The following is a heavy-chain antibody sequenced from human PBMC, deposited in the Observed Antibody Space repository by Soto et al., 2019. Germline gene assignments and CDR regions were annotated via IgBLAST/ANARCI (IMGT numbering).Heavy chain of an antibody. CDR2: IYYSGST. D-gene: IGHD5-18*01. J-gene: IGHJ4*02. CDR1: GGSISSYY. V-gene: IGHV4-59*08. CDR3: ARGYTYGVAY. Sequence: PSETLSLTCTVSGGSISSYYWNWIRQPPGKGLEWIGYIYYSGSTNYNPSLKSRVTISIDTSKNQFSLKLSSVTAADTAVYYCARGYTYGVAYWGQGTLVTVSS.